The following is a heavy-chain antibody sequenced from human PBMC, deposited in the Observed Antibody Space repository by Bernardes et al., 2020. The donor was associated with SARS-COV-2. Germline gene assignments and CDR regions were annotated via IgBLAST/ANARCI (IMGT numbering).Heavy chain of an antibody. V-gene: IGHV4-59*01. CDR1: GVPIRPYY. J-gene: IGHJ4*02. CDR2: FYYSGST. CDR3: ARTPYYNDNDYLFDL. D-gene: IGHD3-22*01. Sequence: SATLDPTLTGSGVPIRPYYLRLVRPPPGKGLEWVWYFYYSGSTNYISSLKSRITISLDTYKNQFNLKLSSVTAADTAFYYCARTPYYNDNDYLFDLWGQGTLVTVSS.